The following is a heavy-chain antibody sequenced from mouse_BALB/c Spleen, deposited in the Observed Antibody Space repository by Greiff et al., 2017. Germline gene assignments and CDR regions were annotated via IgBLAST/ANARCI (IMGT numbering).Heavy chain of an antibody. CDR3: ARSGSYDGRYFDV. Sequence: VQLQQSGAELMKPGASVKISCKATGYTFSSYWIEWVKQRPGHGLEWIGEILPGSGSTNYNEKFKGKATFTADTSSNTAYMQLSSLTSEDSAVYYCARSGSYDGRYFDVWGAGTTVTVSS. V-gene: IGHV1-9*01. D-gene: IGHD2-3*01. CDR2: ILPGSGST. J-gene: IGHJ1*01. CDR1: GYTFSSYW.